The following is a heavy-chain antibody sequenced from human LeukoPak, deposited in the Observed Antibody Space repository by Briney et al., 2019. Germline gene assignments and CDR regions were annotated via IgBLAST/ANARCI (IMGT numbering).Heavy chain of an antibody. Sequence: SETLSLTCSVSGDSISSGDYYWSWIRQHPGEALEWIGYIYYTGRADYNPSLKSRVTISADTSKNRFTLKLSSVTAADTAVYYRARGPTAGSYFRVGFDYWGQGDLVTVSS. CDR1: GDSISSGDYY. CDR3: ARGPTAGSYFRVGFDY. CDR2: IYYTGRA. D-gene: IGHD1-26*01. V-gene: IGHV4-31*03. J-gene: IGHJ4*02.